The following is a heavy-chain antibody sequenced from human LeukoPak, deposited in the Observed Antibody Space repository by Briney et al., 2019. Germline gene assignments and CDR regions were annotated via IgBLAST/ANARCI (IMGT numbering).Heavy chain of an antibody. D-gene: IGHD3-3*01. CDR3: AATYYDFWSGSRVGAFDI. V-gene: IGHV4-39*01. CDR2: IYYSGST. Sequence: SETLSLTCTVSGGSISSSSYYWGWIRQPPGKGLEWIGSIYYSGSTYYNPPLKSRVTISVDTSKNQFSLKLSSVTAADTAVYYCAATYYDFWSGSRVGAFDIWGQGTMVTVSS. J-gene: IGHJ3*02. CDR1: GGSISSSSYY.